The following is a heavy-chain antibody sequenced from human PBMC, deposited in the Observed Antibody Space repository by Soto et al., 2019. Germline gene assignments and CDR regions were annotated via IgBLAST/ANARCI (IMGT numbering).Heavy chain of an antibody. CDR2: ISSSSSTI. CDR1: GFTFSSYS. D-gene: IGHD5-12*01. J-gene: IGHJ4*02. CDR3: ARDGGWLLDY. V-gene: IGHV3-48*02. Sequence: EVQLVESGGGLVQPGGSLRLSCAASGFTFSSYSMNWVRQAPGKGLEWVSYISSSSSTIYYADSVKGRFTISRDNAKNSLYLQMDCLRDEDMAVYYCARDGGWLLDYWGQGTLVTVAS.